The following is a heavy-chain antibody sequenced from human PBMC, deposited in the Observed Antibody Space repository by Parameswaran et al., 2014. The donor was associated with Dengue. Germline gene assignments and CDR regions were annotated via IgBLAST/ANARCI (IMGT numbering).Heavy chain of an antibody. Sequence: SNARWIRQPPGKGLEWVSAISGSGGSTYYADSVKGRFTISRDNSKNTLYLQMNSLRAEDTAVYYCAKDERAFKYNWFDPWGQGTLVTVSS. CDR3: AKDERAFKYNWFDP. J-gene: IGHJ5*02. CDR2: ISGSGGST. V-gene: IGHV3-23*01. CDR1: SNA.